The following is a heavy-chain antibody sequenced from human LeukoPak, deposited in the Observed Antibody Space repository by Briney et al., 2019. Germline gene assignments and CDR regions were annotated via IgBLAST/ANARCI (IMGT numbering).Heavy chain of an antibody. D-gene: IGHD1-26*01. CDR3: VREDSGVYDAFDI. J-gene: IGHJ3*02. Sequence: GGSLRLSCAASGFTFRSYGMHWVRQAPGKGLEWVAFIRYDGSKYFADSVKGRFTISRDNSKNALYLQMNSLRAEDTAVYYCVREDSGVYDAFDIWGQGTMVTVSS. V-gene: IGHV3-30*02. CDR2: IRYDGSK. CDR1: GFTFRSYG.